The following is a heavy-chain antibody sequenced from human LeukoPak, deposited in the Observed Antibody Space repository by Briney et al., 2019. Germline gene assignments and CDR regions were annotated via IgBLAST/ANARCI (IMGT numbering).Heavy chain of an antibody. CDR2: IYYSGST. CDR3: ARYYSNYGTNWFDP. J-gene: IGHJ5*02. V-gene: IGHV4-30-4*01. D-gene: IGHD4-11*01. CDR1: GGSISSGDYY. Sequence: SETLSLTCTVSGGSISSGDYYWSWIRQPPGKGLEWIGYIYYSGSTYYNPSLKSRVTISVDTSKNQFSLKLSSVTAADTAVYYCARYYSNYGTNWFDPWGQGTLVTVSS.